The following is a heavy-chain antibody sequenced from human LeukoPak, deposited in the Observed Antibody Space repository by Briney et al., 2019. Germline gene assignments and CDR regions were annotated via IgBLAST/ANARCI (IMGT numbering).Heavy chain of an antibody. CDR3: ARDRGGQRYYDILTGYQDGMDV. Sequence: GASVKVSCKASGYTFTSYGISWVRQAPGQGLEWMGWISAYNGNTNYAQKLQGRVTMTTDTSTSTAYMELRSLRSDDTAVYYCARDRGGQRYYDILTGYQDGMDVWGQGTTVTVSS. V-gene: IGHV1-18*01. J-gene: IGHJ6*02. D-gene: IGHD3-9*01. CDR2: ISAYNGNT. CDR1: GYTFTSYG.